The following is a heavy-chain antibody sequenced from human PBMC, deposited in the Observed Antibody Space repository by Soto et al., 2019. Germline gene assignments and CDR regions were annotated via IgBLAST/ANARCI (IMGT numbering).Heavy chain of an antibody. Sequence: SETLSLTCTVSDGSISSGGYYWSWIRQHPGKGLEWIGYIYYSGSTYYNPSLKSRVTISVDTSKNQFSLKLSSVTAADTAVYYCARGADCTNGVCYKGSDYWGQGTLVTVSS. CDR3: ARGADCTNGVCYKGSDY. CDR1: DGSISSGGYY. D-gene: IGHD2-8*01. CDR2: IYYSGST. V-gene: IGHV4-31*03. J-gene: IGHJ4*02.